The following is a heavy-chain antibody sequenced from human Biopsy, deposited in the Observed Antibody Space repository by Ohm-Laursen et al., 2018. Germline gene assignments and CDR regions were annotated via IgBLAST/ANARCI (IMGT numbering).Heavy chain of an antibody. CDR1: GGDINNYY. D-gene: IGHD2/OR15-2a*01. Sequence: SETLSLTCNVSGGDINNYYWSWIRQPAGKGLEWIGRIYSSGGTKYNPSPKSRVTISVDTSKNQFSLKLGSVTAADTAVYYCAKNLAVSSYALDIWGQGTMVTVSS. CDR3: AKNLAVSSYALDI. J-gene: IGHJ3*02. CDR2: IYSSGGT. V-gene: IGHV4-4*07.